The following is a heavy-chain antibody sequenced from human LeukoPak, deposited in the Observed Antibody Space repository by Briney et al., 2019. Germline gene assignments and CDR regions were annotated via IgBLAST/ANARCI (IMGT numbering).Heavy chain of an antibody. V-gene: IGHV3-48*04. D-gene: IGHD2/OR15-2a*01. CDR3: ARGARTTSVFDI. Sequence: GSLRLSCAASGFTFSSYAMSWVRQAPEKGLEWVSYISSSGSIIYYADSMKGRFTISRDNAKNSLYLQMNVLRAADTAVYFCARGARTTSVFDIWGQGTMVTVSS. CDR2: ISSSGSII. J-gene: IGHJ3*02. CDR1: GFTFSSYA.